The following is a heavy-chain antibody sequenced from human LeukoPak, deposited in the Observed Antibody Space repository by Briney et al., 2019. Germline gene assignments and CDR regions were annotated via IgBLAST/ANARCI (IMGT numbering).Heavy chain of an antibody. CDR1: GYTFTSYG. J-gene: IGHJ4*02. V-gene: IGHV1-18*01. Sequence: ASVKVSCKASGYTFTSYGISWVRQAPGQGLEWMGWISAYNGNTNYAQKFQGRVTITADESTSTAYMELSSLRSEDTAVYYCARGFQFYYDSSGYSYYLDYWGQGTLVTVSS. CDR3: ARGFQFYYDSSGYSYYLDY. D-gene: IGHD3-22*01. CDR2: ISAYNGNT.